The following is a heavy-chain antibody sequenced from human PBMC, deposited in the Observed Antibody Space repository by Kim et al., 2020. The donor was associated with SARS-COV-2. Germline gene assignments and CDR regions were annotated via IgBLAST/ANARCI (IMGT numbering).Heavy chain of an antibody. CDR2: IKSKTDSETT. Sequence: GGSLRLSCAASGFTFSNACMDWVRQAPGKGLEWVGRIKSKTDSETTDYAAPVKGRFTISRDDSKNTLYLQMNSLKTEDTAVYYCTKRDITGKHGVDYWGQGTLVTVSS. J-gene: IGHJ4*01. CDR3: TKRDITGKHGVDY. V-gene: IGHV3-15*01. D-gene: IGHD1-20*01. CDR1: GFTFSNAC.